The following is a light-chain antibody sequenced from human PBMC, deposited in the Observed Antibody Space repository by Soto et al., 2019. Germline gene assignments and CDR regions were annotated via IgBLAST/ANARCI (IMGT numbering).Light chain of an antibody. V-gene: IGKV3D-15*01. CDR3: QQYSKWPIT. J-gene: IGKJ5*01. Sequence: EIVLTQSPATLSLSPGERATLSCRASQSINTYLAWYQQKPGQAPRLLIYDASSRATGIPDRFSGGGSGTEFSLTISSLQSEDFAVYYCQQYSKWPITFGQGTRLEIK. CDR1: QSINTY. CDR2: DAS.